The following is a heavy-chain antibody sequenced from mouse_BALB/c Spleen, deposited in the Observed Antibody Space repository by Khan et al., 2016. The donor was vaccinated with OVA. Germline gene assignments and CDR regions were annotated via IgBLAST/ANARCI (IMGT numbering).Heavy chain of an antibody. J-gene: IGHJ3*01. CDR3: TRGGYGGFAY. Sequence: GAELVKPGASVKLSCKASGYTFNSYYMYWVKQRPGQGLEWIGEINPSNGGTNFNEKFKSKATLTVDKSSRTEYMQLSSLTSEDSAVYYCTRGGYGGFAYWGQGTLVTVSA. CDR2: INPSNGGT. CDR1: GYTFNSYY. D-gene: IGHD1-2*01. V-gene: IGHV1S81*02.